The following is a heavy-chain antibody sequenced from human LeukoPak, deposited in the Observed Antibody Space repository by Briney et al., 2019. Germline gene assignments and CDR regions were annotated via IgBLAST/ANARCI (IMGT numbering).Heavy chain of an antibody. V-gene: IGHV5-51*01. CDR2: IYPGDSDT. D-gene: IGHD2-15*01. CDR3: ARRGDCGGGSCYSFDY. J-gene: IGHJ4*02. Sequence: GESLKISCKGSGYGFTTYWIGWVRQMPGKGLEWMGIIYPGDSDTRYSPSFQGQVTISADKSINTAYLQWSSLKASDTAMYYCARRGDCGGGSCYSFDYWGQGTLVTVSS. CDR1: GYGFTTYW.